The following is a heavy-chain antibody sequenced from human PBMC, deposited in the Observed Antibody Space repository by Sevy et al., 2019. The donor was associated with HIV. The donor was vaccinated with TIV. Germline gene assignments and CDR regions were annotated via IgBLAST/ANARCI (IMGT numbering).Heavy chain of an antibody. Sequence: GGSLRLSCAASGFTFSSYAMHWVRQAPGKGLEWVAVISYDGSNKYYADSVKGRFTISRDNSKNTLYLQMNSLRAEDTAVYYCARTRRNYYDSSGYLDAFDIWDQGTMVTVSS. CDR3: ARTRRNYYDSSGYLDAFDI. CDR1: GFTFSSYA. V-gene: IGHV3-30-3*01. D-gene: IGHD3-22*01. J-gene: IGHJ3*02. CDR2: ISYDGSNK.